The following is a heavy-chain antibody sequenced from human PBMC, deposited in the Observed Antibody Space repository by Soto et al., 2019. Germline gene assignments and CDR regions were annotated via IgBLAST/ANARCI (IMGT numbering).Heavy chain of an antibody. J-gene: IGHJ4*02. D-gene: IGHD1-26*01. CDR2: ISSGSKTI. CDR1: GFTFSSYS. CDR3: ARGDILGARSFDY. Sequence: GGSLRLSCAASGFTFSSYSVNWVRQAPGKGLEWVSYISSGSKTIYYADSVKGRFTVSRDNAKNSQYLQMNSLRDEDTAVYYCARGDILGARSFDYWGQGTLVTVSS. V-gene: IGHV3-48*02.